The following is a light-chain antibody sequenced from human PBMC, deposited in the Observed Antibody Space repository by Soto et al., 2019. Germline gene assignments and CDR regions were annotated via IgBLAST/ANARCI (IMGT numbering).Light chain of an antibody. J-gene: IGLJ2*01. CDR2: DVS. CDR3: SSYTSSNTQVV. V-gene: IGLV2-14*01. Sequence: QSVLTQPASVSGSPGQSITISCTGTSSDVGGYNYVSWYQQHPGKAPKLMIYDVSNRPSGVSNRFSGSKSGNTASLTISGLQAEDEADYYCSSYTSSNTQVVFGGGTKVTVL. CDR1: SSDVGGYNY.